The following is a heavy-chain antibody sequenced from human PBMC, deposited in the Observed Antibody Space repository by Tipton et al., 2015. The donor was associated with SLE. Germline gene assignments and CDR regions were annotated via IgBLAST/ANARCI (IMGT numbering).Heavy chain of an antibody. CDR3: ARAYCSGGSCYPDY. Sequence: QLVQSGAEVKKPGASVKVSCKASGYTFTSHGISWVRQAPGQGLEWMGGIIPIFGTANYAQKFQGRVTITADESTSTAYMELSSLRSEDTAVYYCARAYCSGGSCYPDYWGQGTLVTVSS. V-gene: IGHV1-69*13. J-gene: IGHJ4*02. CDR1: GYTFTSHG. CDR2: IIPIFGTA. D-gene: IGHD2-15*01.